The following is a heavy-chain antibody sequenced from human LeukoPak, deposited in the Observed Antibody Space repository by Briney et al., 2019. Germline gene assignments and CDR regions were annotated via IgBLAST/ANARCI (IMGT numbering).Heavy chain of an antibody. J-gene: IGHJ6*02. CDR1: GNYW. CDR3: ARMEKFYYGSGGFSPPLMDV. V-gene: IGHV3-74*01. Sequence: GGSLRLSCAASGNYWMHWVRQAPGKGLVWVSHINSDGSWTSYADSVKGRFTISKDNAKNTVYLQMNSLRAEGTAVYYCARMEKFYYGSGGFSPPLMDVWGQGTTVIVSS. D-gene: IGHD3-10*01. CDR2: INSDGSWT.